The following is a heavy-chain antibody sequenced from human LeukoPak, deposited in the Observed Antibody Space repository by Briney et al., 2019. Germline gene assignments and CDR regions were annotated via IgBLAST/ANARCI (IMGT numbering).Heavy chain of an antibody. CDR1: GGTFSSYA. V-gene: IGHV1-69*06. Sequence: SVKVSCKASGGTFSSYAISWVRQAPGQGREWMGVIIPIFGTANYAQKFQGRVAITADKSTSTAYMELRSLRSEDTAVYYCVRGRDGYNFDAFDIWGEGTMVTVSS. D-gene: IGHD5-24*01. J-gene: IGHJ3*02. CDR2: IIPIFGTA. CDR3: VRGRDGYNFDAFDI.